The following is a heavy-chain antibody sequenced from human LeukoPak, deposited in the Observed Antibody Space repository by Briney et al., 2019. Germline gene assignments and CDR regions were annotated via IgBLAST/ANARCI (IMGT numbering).Heavy chain of an antibody. CDR2: ISGSGDST. CDR1: GFIFSSYG. J-gene: IGHJ4*02. V-gene: IGHV3-23*01. CDR3: LRSSSGWYNFDY. D-gene: IGHD6-19*01. Sequence: GGSLRLSCAASGFIFSSYGMSWVRQAPGKGLEWVSAISGSGDSTYYADSVKGRFTISRDNSKNTLYLQMNSLRAEDTAVYYCLRSSSGWYNFDYWGQGTLVTVSS.